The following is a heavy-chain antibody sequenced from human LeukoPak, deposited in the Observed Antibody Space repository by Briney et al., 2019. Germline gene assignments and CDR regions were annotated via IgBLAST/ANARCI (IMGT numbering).Heavy chain of an antibody. CDR3: ARSESSVYPGVK. J-gene: IGHJ4*02. CDR1: GGSISSGGYY. D-gene: IGHD3-22*01. Sequence: PSQTLSLTCTVSGGSISSGGYYWSWIRQHPGEGLEWIGYMYYSGSTYYSPSLKSRATISLDTSKNQFSLQLSSVTAADTAVYYCARSESSVYPGVKWGLGTLVTVSS. V-gene: IGHV4-31*03. CDR2: MYYSGST.